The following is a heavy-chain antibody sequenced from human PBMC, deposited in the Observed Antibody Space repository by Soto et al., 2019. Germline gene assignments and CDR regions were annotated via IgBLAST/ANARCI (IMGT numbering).Heavy chain of an antibody. CDR3: AGMEDIVVVPAAMGAFDI. J-gene: IGHJ3*02. D-gene: IGHD2-2*01. CDR1: VFTFSSYA. V-gene: IGHV3-23*01. Sequence: GGSLRLACAASVFTFSSYAMSWVRQAPGKGLEWVSAISGSGGSTYYADSVKGRFTISRDNSKNTLYLQMNSLRAEDTAVYYCAGMEDIVVVPAAMGAFDIWGQGTMVTVS. CDR2: ISGSGGST.